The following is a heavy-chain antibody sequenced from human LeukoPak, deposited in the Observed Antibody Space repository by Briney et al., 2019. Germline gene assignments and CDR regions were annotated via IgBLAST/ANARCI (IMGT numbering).Heavy chain of an antibody. Sequence: SETLSLTCTVSGGSISSYYWSWIRQPPGKGLEWIGYIYYSGSTNYNPSLKSRVTISVDTSKNQFSLKLSSVTAADTAVYYCARDGGAAAIDYWGQGTLVTVSS. CDR2: IYYSGST. J-gene: IGHJ4*02. CDR1: GGSISSYY. V-gene: IGHV4-59*01. CDR3: ARDGGAAAIDY. D-gene: IGHD3-16*01.